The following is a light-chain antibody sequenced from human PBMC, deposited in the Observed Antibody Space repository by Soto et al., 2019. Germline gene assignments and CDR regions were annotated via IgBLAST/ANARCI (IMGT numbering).Light chain of an antibody. V-gene: IGLV2-8*01. CDR1: SSDVGAYNY. CDR2: EVT. J-gene: IGLJ3*02. CDR3: SSFASTNTWV. Sequence: QSALTQPPSASGSPGQSVTISCTGTSSDVGAYNYVSWYQQHAGKAPKLVIYEVTKRPSGVPDRFSGSKSANTACLTVSGLQPEDESDYYCSSFASTNTWVFGGGTKLTVL.